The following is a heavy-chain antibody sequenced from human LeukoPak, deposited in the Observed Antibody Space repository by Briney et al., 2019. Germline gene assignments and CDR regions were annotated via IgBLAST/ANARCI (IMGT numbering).Heavy chain of an antibody. CDR3: ARETDYDFWSGYYMESFDY. D-gene: IGHD3-3*01. J-gene: IGHJ4*02. V-gene: IGHV4-61*02. Sequence: PSETLSLTCTVSGGSISSGSYYWSWIRQPAGKGLEWIGRIYTSGSTNYNPSLKSRVTISVDTSKNQFSLKLSSVTAADTAVYYCARETDYDFWSGYYMESFDYWGQGTLVTVSS. CDR1: GGSISSGSYY. CDR2: IYTSGST.